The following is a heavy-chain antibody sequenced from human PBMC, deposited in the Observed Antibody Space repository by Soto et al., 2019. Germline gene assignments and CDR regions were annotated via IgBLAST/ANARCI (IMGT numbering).Heavy chain of an antibody. J-gene: IGHJ4*02. V-gene: IGHV1-69*13. CDR2: IIPMFGTA. CDR1: GGTFXSYA. D-gene: IGHD3-22*01. Sequence: GXSVKVSCKTSGGTFXSYAISWVRQAPGQGLECMGGIIPMFGTANYAQKFQGRVTITADESTSTAYMELSSLRSEDTAVYYCARSRANYYDSRGYYYSTFDYWGQGTLVTVSS. CDR3: ARSRANYYDSRGYYYSTFDY.